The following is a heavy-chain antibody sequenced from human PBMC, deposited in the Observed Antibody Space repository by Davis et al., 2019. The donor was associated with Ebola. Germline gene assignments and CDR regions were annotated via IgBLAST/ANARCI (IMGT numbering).Heavy chain of an antibody. D-gene: IGHD2-15*01. CDR3: AKLGSPALPENYYYYGMDV. J-gene: IGHJ6*02. Sequence: GESLKISCAASGFTFSSYGMHWVRQAPGKGLEWVAVISYDGSNKYYADSVKGRFTISRDNSKNTLYLQMNSLRAEDTAVYYCAKLGSPALPENYYYYGMDVWGQGTTVTVSS. V-gene: IGHV3-30*18. CDR2: ISYDGSNK. CDR1: GFTFSSYG.